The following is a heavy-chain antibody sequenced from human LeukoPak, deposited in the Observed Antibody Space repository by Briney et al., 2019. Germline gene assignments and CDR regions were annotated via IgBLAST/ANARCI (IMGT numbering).Heavy chain of an antibody. Sequence: PGGSLRLSCAASGFIFSSYAMTWVRQVPGKGLEWVSGIGGSGGSTFYADSVKGHFTISRDNSKNTLYLQMNSLRAEDTAIYYCAKNLHDSGSFVSYFDVWGRGTLVTVSS. V-gene: IGHV3-23*01. CDR2: IGGSGGST. D-gene: IGHD3-10*01. CDR1: GFIFSSYA. J-gene: IGHJ2*01. CDR3: AKNLHDSGSFVSYFDV.